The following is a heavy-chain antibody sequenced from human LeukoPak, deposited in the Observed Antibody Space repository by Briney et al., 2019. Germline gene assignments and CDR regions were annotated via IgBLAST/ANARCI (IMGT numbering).Heavy chain of an antibody. V-gene: IGHV3-53*01. D-gene: IGHD2-21*02. CDR1: GFTVSSNY. Sequence: GGSLRLSCAASGFTVSSNYMSWVRQAPGKGLEWVSVIYSGGSTYYADSVKGRFTISRDNSKNTLYLQMNSLRAEDTAVYYCARLIAYCGGDCYDVFDYWGQGTLVTVSS. CDR3: ARLIAYCGGDCYDVFDY. CDR2: IYSGGST. J-gene: IGHJ4*02.